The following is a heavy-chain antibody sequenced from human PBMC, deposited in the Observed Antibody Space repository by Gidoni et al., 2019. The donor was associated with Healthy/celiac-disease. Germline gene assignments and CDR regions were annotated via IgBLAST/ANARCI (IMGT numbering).Heavy chain of an antibody. CDR1: GGSSSSYY. Sequence: QVQLQESGPGLVKPSATLSLTCTASGGSSSSYYWSWSRQPPGKGLEWIGYIYYSGSTNYEPSRKRGGTISVDTSKNQFSLKLSSVAAADTAVYYCARGGRFGDYAALGAFDIWGQGTMVTVSS. D-gene: IGHD3-3*01. V-gene: IGHV4-59*01. J-gene: IGHJ3*02. CDR3: ARGGRFGDYAALGAFDI. CDR2: IYYSGST.